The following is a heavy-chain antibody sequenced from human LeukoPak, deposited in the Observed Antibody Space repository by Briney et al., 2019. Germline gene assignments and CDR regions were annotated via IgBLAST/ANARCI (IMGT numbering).Heavy chain of an antibody. Sequence: GASVKVSCKASGYTFTGYYMHWVRQAPGQGLEWMGWINPNSGGTNYAQKFQGRVTMTRDTSISTAYMELSRLRSDDTAVYYCARDKTYYDSSGYYFDYWGQRTLVTVSS. CDR3: ARDKTYYDSSGYYFDY. D-gene: IGHD3-22*01. V-gene: IGHV1-2*02. J-gene: IGHJ4*02. CDR2: INPNSGGT. CDR1: GYTFTGYY.